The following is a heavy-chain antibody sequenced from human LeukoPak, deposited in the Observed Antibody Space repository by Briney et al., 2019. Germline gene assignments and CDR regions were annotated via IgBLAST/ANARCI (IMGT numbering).Heavy chain of an antibody. CDR1: GYSISSGYY. Sequence: SETLSLTCTVSGYSISSGYYWGWIRQPPGKGLEWIGSIYHSGSTYYNPSLKSRVTISVDTSKNQFSLKLSSVTAADTAVYYCARDAVVVPAEGVNWFDPWGQGTLVTVSS. CDR3: ARDAVVVPAEGVNWFDP. V-gene: IGHV4-38-2*02. D-gene: IGHD2-2*01. CDR2: IYHSGST. J-gene: IGHJ5*02.